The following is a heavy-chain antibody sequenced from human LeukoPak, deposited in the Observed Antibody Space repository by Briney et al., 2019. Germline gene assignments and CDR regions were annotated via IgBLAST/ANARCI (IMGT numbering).Heavy chain of an antibody. J-gene: IGHJ3*02. CDR3: AKDRRYCSGGSCRLGAFDI. CDR1: GFTFSSYW. D-gene: IGHD2-15*01. V-gene: IGHV3-7*03. CDR2: IKQDGSEK. Sequence: GGSLRLSCAASGFTFSSYWMSWVRQAPGKGLEWVANIKQDGSEKYYVDSVKGRFTISRDNAKNSLYLQMNSLRAEDTAVYYCAKDRRYCSGGSCRLGAFDIWGQGTMVTVSS.